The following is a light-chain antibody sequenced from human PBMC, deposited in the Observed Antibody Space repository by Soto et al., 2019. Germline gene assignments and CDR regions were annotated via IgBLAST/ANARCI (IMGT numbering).Light chain of an antibody. Sequence: DIQMTQPPSTLSASVGDRVTITCRASHNIVNWLAWYQQKPGKAPNLLIYKASSLESGVPSRFSASGSGTEFTLTIDSLQPDDFSTYYCQQYNDYPWTFGQGTRVEIK. CDR2: KAS. CDR3: QQYNDYPWT. CDR1: HNIVNW. V-gene: IGKV1-5*03. J-gene: IGKJ1*01.